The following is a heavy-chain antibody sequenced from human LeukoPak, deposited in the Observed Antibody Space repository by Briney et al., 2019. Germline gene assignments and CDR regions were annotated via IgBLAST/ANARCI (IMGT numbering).Heavy chain of an antibody. J-gene: IGHJ4*02. Sequence: PGRSLRLSCAASGFTFSSYGMHWVRQAPGKGLEWVAVISYDGSNKYYADSVKGRFTISRDNSKNTLYLQMNSLTAEDTAVYYCAKVLLWFGGFDYWGQGTLVTVSS. D-gene: IGHD3-10*01. CDR3: AKVLLWFGGFDY. CDR1: GFTFSSYG. V-gene: IGHV3-30*18. CDR2: ISYDGSNK.